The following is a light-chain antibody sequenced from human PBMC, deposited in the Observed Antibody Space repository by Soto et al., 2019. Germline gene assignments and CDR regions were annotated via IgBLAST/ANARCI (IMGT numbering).Light chain of an antibody. CDR2: GAS. V-gene: IGKV3D-20*02. CDR1: QSVSRSH. CDR3: QQRSNWPIT. J-gene: IGKJ5*01. Sequence: EIVLTQSPGTLSLSPGERATLSCRASQSVSRSHLAWFQQKPGQAPRLLIYGASNRATGIPDRVSGSGSGTDFTLTINSLEPEDFAVYYCQQRSNWPITFGQGTRLEIK.